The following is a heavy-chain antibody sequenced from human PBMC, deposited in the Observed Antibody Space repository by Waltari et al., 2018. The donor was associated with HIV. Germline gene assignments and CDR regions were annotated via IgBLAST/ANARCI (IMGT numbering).Heavy chain of an antibody. CDR1: GFSLDTPGMS. Sequence: QVTLRESGPALVKPTQTLTLTCNFSGFSLDTPGMSVSWIRQSPGKALEWLARIDSDAGKHYIPALKTRSSVSNDTTKMVVVLKMTNLDPVDTATYYCARMRSQMSILRVGVNDGLDAWGQGTSVIVSS. CDR3: ARMRSQMSILRVGVNDGLDA. V-gene: IGHV2-70*15. J-gene: IGHJ3*01. D-gene: IGHD1-26*01. CDR2: IDSDAGK.